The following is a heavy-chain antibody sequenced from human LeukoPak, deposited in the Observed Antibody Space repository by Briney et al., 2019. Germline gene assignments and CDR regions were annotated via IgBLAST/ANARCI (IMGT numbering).Heavy chain of an antibody. CDR3: ATLERWPNPWDFQH. CDR2: IIPIFGTA. Sequence: SVKVSCKASGYTFTSYDINWLRQATGQGLEWMGGIIPIFGTANYAQKFQGRVTITTDESTSTAYMELSSLRSEDTAVYYCATLERWPNPWDFQHWGQGTLVTVSS. V-gene: IGHV1-69*05. D-gene: IGHD5-24*01. J-gene: IGHJ1*01. CDR1: GYTFTSYD.